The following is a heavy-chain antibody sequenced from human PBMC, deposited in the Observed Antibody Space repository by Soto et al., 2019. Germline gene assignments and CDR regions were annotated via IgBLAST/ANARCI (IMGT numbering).Heavy chain of an antibody. D-gene: IGHD2-2*01. CDR2: IGGGGSNP. Sequence: PGGSLRLSCAASGFTFSTYTMSWVRQAPGKGMEWVSVIGGGGSNPSYVDSVQGRFTISRDNYKSTLFLQMNSLRAEDTALYYCAKARCSTTNCYVPDYWGQGTLVTVSS. CDR1: GFTFSTYT. V-gene: IGHV3-23*01. CDR3: AKARCSTTNCYVPDY. J-gene: IGHJ4*02.